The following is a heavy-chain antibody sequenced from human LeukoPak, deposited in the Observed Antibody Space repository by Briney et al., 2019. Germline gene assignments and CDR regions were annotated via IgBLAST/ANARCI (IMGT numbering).Heavy chain of an antibody. J-gene: IGHJ3*02. CDR2: IFYSGST. CDR1: SASVKTYY. D-gene: IGHD3-22*01. Sequence: SETLSLTCTVSSASVKTYYWSWIRQPPGKGLEWIGYIFYSGSTNYNPSLKSRVTISVDTSKNQFSLNLSSVTAADTAVYYCARHSPFYYDSSGYRAFDIWGQGTMVTVST. V-gene: IGHV4-59*08. CDR3: ARHSPFYYDSSGYRAFDI.